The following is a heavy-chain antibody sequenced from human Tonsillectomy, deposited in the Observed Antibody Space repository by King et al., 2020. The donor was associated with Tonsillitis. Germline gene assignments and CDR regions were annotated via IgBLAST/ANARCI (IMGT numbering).Heavy chain of an antibody. CDR3: ARGYERIIAVAGHYFDS. CDR1: GGSINSYY. Sequence: VQLQESGPGLVKASETLSLTCTVSGGSINSYYWSWIRQPPGKGLEWIGYIYNSGSTSYNPSLKTRVTLSLDTSKNQVSLNLSSVTTADTAVYYCARGYERIIAVAGHYFDSWGQGTLVTVSS. J-gene: IGHJ4*02. CDR2: IYNSGST. V-gene: IGHV4-59*01. D-gene: IGHD6-19*01.